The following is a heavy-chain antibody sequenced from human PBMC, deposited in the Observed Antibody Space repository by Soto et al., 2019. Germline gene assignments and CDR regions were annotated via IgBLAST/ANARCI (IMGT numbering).Heavy chain of an antibody. V-gene: IGHV3-23*01. Sequence: EVQLLESGGGFIHPGGSLRLSCAASGFSFSSFAMNWVRQAPGKGLAWVSIISGSADSTFYADSVKGRFTISRDNSKSTLYLQINSLRAEDTAVYYCAKTRGARIYASSVYGMDVWGQGTTGTVSS. CDR3: AKTRGARIYASSVYGMDV. CDR1: GFSFSSFA. CDR2: ISGSADST. J-gene: IGHJ6*02. D-gene: IGHD2-15*01.